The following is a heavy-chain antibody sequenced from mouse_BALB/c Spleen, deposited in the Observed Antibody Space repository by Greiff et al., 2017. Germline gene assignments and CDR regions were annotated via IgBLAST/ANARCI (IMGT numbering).Heavy chain of an antibody. V-gene: IGHV1S34*01. J-gene: IGHJ4*01. D-gene: IGHD1-1*01. CDR3: ARGVWFTTVRDYYAMDY. CDR2: ISCYNGAT. Sequence: LVKTGASVKISCKASGYSFTGYYMHWVKQSHGKSLEWIGYISCYNGATSYNQKFKGKATFTVDTSSSTAYMQFNSLTSEDSAVYYCARGVWFTTVRDYYAMDYWGQGTSVTVSS. CDR1: GYSFTGYY.